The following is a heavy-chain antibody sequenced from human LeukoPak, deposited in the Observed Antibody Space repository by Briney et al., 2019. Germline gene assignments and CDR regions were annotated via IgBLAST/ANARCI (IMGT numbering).Heavy chain of an antibody. CDR3: AKGYFSTTSCDIDY. CDR1: GFTFSSYA. D-gene: IGHD2-2*02. V-gene: IGHV3-23*01. CDR2: ISGSGGST. Sequence: PGGSLRLSCAASGFTFSSYAMSWVRQAPGKGLEWVSAISGSGGSTYYADSAKGRFTISRDNSKNTLYLQMNSLRAEDTAVYYCAKGYFSTTSCDIDYWGQGTLVTVSS. J-gene: IGHJ4*02.